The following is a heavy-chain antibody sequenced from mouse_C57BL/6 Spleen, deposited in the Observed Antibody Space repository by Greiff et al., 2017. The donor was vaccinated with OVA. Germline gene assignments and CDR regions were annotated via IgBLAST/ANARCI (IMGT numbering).Heavy chain of an antibody. CDR1: GYTFTDYY. D-gene: IGHD1-1*01. CDR2: IYPGSGNT. V-gene: IGHV1-84*01. Sequence: QVQLKESGPELVKPGASVKISCKASGYTFTDYYINWVKQRPGQGLAWIGWIYPGSGNTKYNEKFKGKATLTVDTSSSTAYMQLSSLTSEDSAVYFCARDYYGSRCWGQGTTLTVSS. CDR3: ARDYYGSRC. J-gene: IGHJ2*01.